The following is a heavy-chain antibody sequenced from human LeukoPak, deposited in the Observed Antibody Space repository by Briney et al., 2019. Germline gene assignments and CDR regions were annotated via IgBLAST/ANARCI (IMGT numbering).Heavy chain of an antibody. CDR1: GFTFSDYY. J-gene: IGHJ6*03. V-gene: IGHV3-11*04. CDR3: ARGSPLLKRTLGATTSYYYYYYMDV. Sequence: GGSLRLSCAASGFTFSDYYMSWIRQAPGKGLEWVSYISSSGSTIYYADSVKGRFTISRDNAKNSLYLQMNSLRAEDTVVYYCARGSPLLKRTLGATTSYYYYYYMDVWGKGTTVTVSS. CDR2: ISSSGSTI. D-gene: IGHD1-26*01.